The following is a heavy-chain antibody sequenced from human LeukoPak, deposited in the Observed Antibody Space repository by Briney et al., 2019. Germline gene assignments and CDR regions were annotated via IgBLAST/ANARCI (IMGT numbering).Heavy chain of an antibody. J-gene: IGHJ4*02. Sequence: SETLSLTCTVSGGSISSYYWSWIRQPPGKGLEWIGYIYYSGSTNYNPSLKSRVTISVDTSENQFSLKLSSVTAADTAVYYCARAAGSYGYSDYWGQGTLVTVSS. CDR1: GGSISSYY. D-gene: IGHD5-18*01. V-gene: IGHV4-59*01. CDR3: ARAAGSYGYSDY. CDR2: IYYSGST.